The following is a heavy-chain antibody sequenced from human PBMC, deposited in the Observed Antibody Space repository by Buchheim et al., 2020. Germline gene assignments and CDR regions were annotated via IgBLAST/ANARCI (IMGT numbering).Heavy chain of an antibody. Sequence: QVQLLESGGGVVQPGRSLRLSCAASGFTFSTYTMHWVRQAPGKGLEWVAVISYDGSNKYYADSVKGRFTISRDNSKKTLYLQMNSLRPEDTAVYYCARGGPDFDYWGQGTL. CDR3: ARGGPDFDY. CDR2: ISYDGSNK. V-gene: IGHV3-30*04. J-gene: IGHJ4*02. D-gene: IGHD3-16*01. CDR1: GFTFSTYT.